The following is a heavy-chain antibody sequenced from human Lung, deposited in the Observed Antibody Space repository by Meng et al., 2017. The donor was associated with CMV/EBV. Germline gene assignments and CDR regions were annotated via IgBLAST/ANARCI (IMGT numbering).Heavy chain of an antibody. J-gene: IGHJ5*02. CDR2: IRYDATNK. Sequence: GESXKISCAASGFTFSSYGMHWVRQAPGKGLEWVAFIRYDATNKYYADSVQGRFSISRHNSKNTVYLQMNSLRAEDTAVYYCAKEVGGSYQVYNWVDPWGQGTLVTVSS. D-gene: IGHD1-26*01. V-gene: IGHV3-30*02. CDR3: AKEVGGSYQVYNWVDP. CDR1: GFTFSSYG.